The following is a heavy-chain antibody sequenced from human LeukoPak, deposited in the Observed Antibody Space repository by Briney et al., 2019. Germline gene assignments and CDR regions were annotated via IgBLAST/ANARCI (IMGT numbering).Heavy chain of an antibody. CDR2: ISWNSGSI. J-gene: IGHJ6*03. D-gene: IGHD1-26*01. CDR3: AKADSGSYRSYYYYYMDV. CDR1: GFTFDDYA. V-gene: IGHV3-9*03. Sequence: GGSLRLSCAASGFTFDDYAMHWVRQAPGKGLEWVSGISWNSGSIGYADSVKGRFTISRDNAKNSLYLQMNSLRAEDMALYYCAKADSGSYRSYYYYYMDVWGKGTTVTVSS.